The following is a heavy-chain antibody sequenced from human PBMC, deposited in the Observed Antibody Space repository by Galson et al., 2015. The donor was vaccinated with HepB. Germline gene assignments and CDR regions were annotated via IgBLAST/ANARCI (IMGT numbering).Heavy chain of an antibody. CDR2: ISWNSGSI. V-gene: IGHV3-9*01. CDR1: GFTFDDYA. D-gene: IGHD5-12*01. CDR3: AKDKGGYSGPVGFDL. J-gene: IGHJ2*01. Sequence: SLRLSCAASGFTFDDYAMHWVRQAPGKGLEWVSGISWNSGSIGNADSVKGRFTISRDNAKNSLYLQMNSLRAEDTALYYCAKDKGGYSGPVGFDLWGRGALVTVSS.